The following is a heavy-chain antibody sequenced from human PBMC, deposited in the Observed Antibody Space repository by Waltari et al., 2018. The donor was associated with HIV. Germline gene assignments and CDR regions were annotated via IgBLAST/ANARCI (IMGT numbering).Heavy chain of an antibody. V-gene: IGHV3-9*01. CDR1: GITFADYG. CDR3: VKDGASTIFGVLNGMDV. D-gene: IGHD3-3*01. CDR2: ISWNSGDI. J-gene: IGHJ6*02. Sequence: EVQLVESGGGSVQPGRSLRRSCPASGITFADYGMRWVRQPPGKGLEWVSGISWNSGDIAYADSVKGRFTISRDNTKNSLFLQMNSVRVEDTALYYCVKDGASTIFGVLNGMDVWGQGTTVTVSS.